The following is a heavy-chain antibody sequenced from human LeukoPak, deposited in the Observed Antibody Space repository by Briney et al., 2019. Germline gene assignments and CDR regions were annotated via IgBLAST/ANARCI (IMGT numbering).Heavy chain of an antibody. D-gene: IGHD3-3*01. CDR1: GYTFTSYY. CDR3: AILLRDFWSGAIEPRDY. CDR2: INPSGGSP. Sequence: ASVKVSCKASGYTFTSYYLHWVRQAPGQGLEWMGIINPSGGSPTYAQKIQGRVTMTRDTSTSAVYMELSSLRSEDTAVYYCAILLRDFWSGAIEPRDYWGQGTLVTVSS. V-gene: IGHV1-46*01. J-gene: IGHJ4*02.